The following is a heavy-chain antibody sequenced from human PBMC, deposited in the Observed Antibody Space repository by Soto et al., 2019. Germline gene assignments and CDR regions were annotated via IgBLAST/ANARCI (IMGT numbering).Heavy chain of an antibody. CDR1: GGSISSGGYS. J-gene: IGHJ5*02. Sequence: SETLSLTCVVSGGSISSGGYSWSWILQPPGKGLEGIGYIYHRGSTYYNPSLKSRVTISVVRSKNQFSLKLSSVTAADTAVYYCARVDYDSTWFDPWGQGTLVTVSS. D-gene: IGHD3-22*01. CDR2: IYHRGST. CDR3: ARVDYDSTWFDP. V-gene: IGHV4-30-2*01.